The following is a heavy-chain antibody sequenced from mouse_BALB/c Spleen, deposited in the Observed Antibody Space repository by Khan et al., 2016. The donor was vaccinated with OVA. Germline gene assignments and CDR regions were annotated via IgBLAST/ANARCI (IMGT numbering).Heavy chain of an antibody. D-gene: IGHD1-1*01. CDR3: ARDYCDVFAC. V-gene: IGHV14-3*02. CDR2: IDPANGNT. J-gene: IGHJ3*01. Sequence: VQLQQSGAELVKPRASVKLSCTASGFNIKDTYMHWVKQRPEQGLEWIGRIDPANGNTKYDPKFQDKATIPADTSSNTAYLQLSSLTSEDTAVYYCARDYCDVFACRGKGTLVTVSA. CDR1: GFNIKDTY.